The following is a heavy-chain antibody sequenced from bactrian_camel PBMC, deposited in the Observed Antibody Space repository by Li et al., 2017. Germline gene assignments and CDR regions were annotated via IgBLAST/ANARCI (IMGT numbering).Heavy chain of an antibody. D-gene: IGHD6*01. CDR1: GFTFGDFY. J-gene: IGHJ4*01. V-gene: IGHV3S40*01. CDR2: SSWGGDGT. Sequence: VQLVESGGGLVQPGGSLTLSCAASGFTFGDFYMSWVRLAPGKGLEWVSSIAGRVSSWGGDGTNYADSVVGRFTIARANRRNSVYLQMISLESEDTALYYCAAGPWYTDEYKYWGQGTQVTVS. CDR3: AAGPWYTDEYKY.